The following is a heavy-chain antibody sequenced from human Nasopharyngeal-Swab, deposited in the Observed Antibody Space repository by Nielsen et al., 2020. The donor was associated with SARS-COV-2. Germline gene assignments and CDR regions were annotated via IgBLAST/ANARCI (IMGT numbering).Heavy chain of an antibody. D-gene: IGHD6-19*01. Sequence: GGSLRLSCAASGFTFSTYAMSWVRQAPGKGLEWVSSISASGQTTYYADSVKGRFSISRDNSKNTLYLRMTSLRAEDTAVYFCASRGPEGWPTDYWGQGVLVTVSS. V-gene: IGHV3-23*01. CDR3: ASRGPEGWPTDY. J-gene: IGHJ4*02. CDR2: ISASGQTT. CDR1: GFTFSTYA.